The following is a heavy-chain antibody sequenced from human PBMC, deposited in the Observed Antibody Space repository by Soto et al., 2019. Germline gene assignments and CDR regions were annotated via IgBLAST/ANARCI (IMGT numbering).Heavy chain of an antibody. J-gene: IGHJ6*02. V-gene: IGHV1-69*13. D-gene: IGHD2-8*01. CDR1: GGTFSSYA. CDR3: ARDMGYCTNGVCDRYYYYGMDV. Sequence: ASVKVSCKASGGTFSSYAISWVRQAPGQGLEWMGGIIPIFGTANYAQKFQGRVTITADESTSIAYMELSSLRSEDTAVYYCARDMGYCTNGVCDRYYYYGMDVWGQGTTVTVSS. CDR2: IIPIFGTA.